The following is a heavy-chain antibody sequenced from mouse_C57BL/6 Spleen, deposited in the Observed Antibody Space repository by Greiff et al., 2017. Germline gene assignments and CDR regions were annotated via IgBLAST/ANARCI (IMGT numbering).Heavy chain of an antibody. CDR3: ARGRADAMDY. J-gene: IGHJ4*01. D-gene: IGHD3-3*01. CDR2: IDPSDSYT. Sequence: VQLQQSGAELVMPGASVKLSCKASGYTFTSYWMHWVKQRPGQGLEWIGEIDPSDSYTNYNQKFKGKSTLTVDKSSSTAYMQLSSLTSEDSAVYYCARGRADAMDYWGQGTSVTVSS. CDR1: GYTFTSYW. V-gene: IGHV1-69*01.